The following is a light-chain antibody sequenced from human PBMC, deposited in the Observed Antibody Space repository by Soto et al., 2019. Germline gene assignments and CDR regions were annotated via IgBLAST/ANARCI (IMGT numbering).Light chain of an antibody. CDR3: QQRHSWPRT. V-gene: IGKV3-11*01. CDR2: DAS. J-gene: IGKJ1*01. Sequence: ESVLAQSPAALSLSPGERASLCGRASQTITTELAWYQQKPGQPPRLLIYDASNRATGIPARFSGSGSGTDFTLTISSLEPDDFVVYYCQQRHSWPRTFGQGTKVDI. CDR1: QTITTE.